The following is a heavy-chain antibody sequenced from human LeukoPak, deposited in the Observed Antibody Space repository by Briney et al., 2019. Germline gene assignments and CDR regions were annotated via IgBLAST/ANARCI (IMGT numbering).Heavy chain of an antibody. D-gene: IGHD3-9*01. CDR1: GFTFSSYA. CDR2: ISGSGGST. CDR3: AKGSPPAYYDILTGYNFDY. J-gene: IGHJ4*02. V-gene: IGHV3-23*01. Sequence: GGSLRLSCAASGFTFSSYAMSWVRQAPGKGVEWVSAISGSGGSTYYADSVKGRFTISRENSKKTLYLQMNSLRAEDTAVYYCAKGSPPAYYDILTGYNFDYWGQGTLVTVSS.